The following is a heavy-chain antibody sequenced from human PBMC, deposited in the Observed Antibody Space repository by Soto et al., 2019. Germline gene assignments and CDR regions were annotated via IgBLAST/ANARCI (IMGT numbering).Heavy chain of an antibody. D-gene: IGHD6-13*01. CDR3: ARDLLRVNWFDP. Sequence: GESLKISCAASGFTFSSYWMHWVRQAPGKGLVWVSRINSDGSSTSYADSVKGRFTISRDNAKNTLYLQMNSLRAEDTAVYYCARDLLRVNWFDPWGQGTLVTVSS. CDR2: INSDGSST. J-gene: IGHJ5*02. CDR1: GFTFSSYW. V-gene: IGHV3-74*01.